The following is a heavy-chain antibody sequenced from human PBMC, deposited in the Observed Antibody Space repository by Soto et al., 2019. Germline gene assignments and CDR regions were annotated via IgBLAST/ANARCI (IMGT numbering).Heavy chain of an antibody. J-gene: IGHJ3*02. V-gene: IGHV1-18*01. Sequence: ASVRVSCKASGYSFTRYGISWVRQAPGQRPEWMGWISGDNGDTTYAQKFQGRVTLTTDTSTSTVYMELRSLRSDDTAVFYCARDDASGSRARAFDIWGQGTMVT. CDR2: ISGDNGDT. CDR3: ARDDASGSRARAFDI. CDR1: GYSFTRYG. D-gene: IGHD2-15*01.